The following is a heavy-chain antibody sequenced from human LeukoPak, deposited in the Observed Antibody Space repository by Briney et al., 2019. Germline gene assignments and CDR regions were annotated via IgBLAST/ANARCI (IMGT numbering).Heavy chain of an antibody. CDR3: AREHVGITIFGEEAFDI. CDR2: ITSSGSTI. Sequence: GGSLRLSCAASGFTFSDYYMSWIRQAPGKGLEWVSYITSSGSTIYYADSMKGRFTISRDNAKNSLYLQMNSLRAEDTAVYYCAREHVGITIFGEEAFDIWGQGTMVTVSS. CDR1: GFTFSDYY. J-gene: IGHJ3*02. V-gene: IGHV3-11*01. D-gene: IGHD3-3*01.